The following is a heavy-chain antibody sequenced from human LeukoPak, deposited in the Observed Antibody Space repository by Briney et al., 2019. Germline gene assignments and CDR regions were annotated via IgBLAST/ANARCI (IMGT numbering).Heavy chain of an antibody. D-gene: IGHD3-10*01. J-gene: IGHJ4*02. CDR2: ISSSSSYI. CDR3: ASHTGRYYYGSGSYYFDY. Sequence: PGGSLRLSCAASGFTFSSYSMNWVRQAPGKGLEWVSSISSSSSYIYYADSVKGRFTISRDNAKNSLYLQMNSLRAEDTAVYYCASHTGRYYYGSGSYYFDYWGQGTLVTVSS. CDR1: GFTFSSYS. V-gene: IGHV3-21*01.